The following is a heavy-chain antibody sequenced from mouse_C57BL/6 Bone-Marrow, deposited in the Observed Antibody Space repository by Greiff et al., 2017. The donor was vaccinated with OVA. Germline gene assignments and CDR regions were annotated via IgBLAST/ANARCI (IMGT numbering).Heavy chain of an antibody. CDR2: IYIGNGYT. CDR1: GYTFTSYG. V-gene: IGHV1-58*01. D-gene: IGHD2-5*01. Sequence: VQLKESGAELVRPGSSVKMSCKTSGYTFTSYGINWVKQRPGQGLEWIGYIYIGNGYTEYNEKFKGKATLTSDTSSSTAYMQLSSLTSEDSAIYFCARTSSAYSKFSFAYWGQGTLVTVSA. J-gene: IGHJ3*01. CDR3: ARTSSAYSKFSFAY.